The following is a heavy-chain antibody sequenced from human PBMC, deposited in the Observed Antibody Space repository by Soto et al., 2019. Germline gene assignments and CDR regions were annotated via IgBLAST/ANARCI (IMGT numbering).Heavy chain of an antibody. CDR1: GYPFTRYG. V-gene: IGHV1-18*04. Sequence: WASVKVSCKASGYPFTRYGIRWVRQAPGQGLEWMGWISGYNGDTEYSKNFQGRLTMTIDTSTTTASMELRSLRSDDTAVYYCARASLTIFGAPYGMDVWGQGTSVTVSS. CDR2: ISGYNGDT. CDR3: ARASLTIFGAPYGMDV. D-gene: IGHD3-3*01. J-gene: IGHJ6*02.